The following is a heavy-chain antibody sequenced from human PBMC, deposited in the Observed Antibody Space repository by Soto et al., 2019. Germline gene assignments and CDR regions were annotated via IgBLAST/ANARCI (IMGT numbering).Heavy chain of an antibody. CDR2: IYHSGST. CDR1: GGSIGGDS. J-gene: IGHJ6*02. D-gene: IGHD2-8*01. CDR3: ARAGIVQVSYAMDV. V-gene: IGHV4-59*01. Sequence: QLQLLESGPGLVKPSETLSLTCTVSGGSIGGDSWSWIRQSPGKGLDFIGYIYHSGSTNYNPSLKSRVTISMDTSKNQFSLRLSSVTAADTAVYYCARAGIVQVSYAMDVWGQGTTVTVSS.